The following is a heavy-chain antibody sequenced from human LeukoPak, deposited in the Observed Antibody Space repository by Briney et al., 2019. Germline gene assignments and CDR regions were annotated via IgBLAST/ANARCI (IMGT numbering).Heavy chain of an antibody. J-gene: IGHJ4*02. V-gene: IGHV3-23*01. CDR3: AKDPITMIVVVITYFDY. D-gene: IGHD3-22*01. CDR2: ISGSGGGT. Sequence: SGGSLRLSCAASGFTFSSYAMSWVRQAPGKGLEWVSAISGSGGGTYYADSVKGRLTISRDNSKNTLYLQMNSLRAEDTAVYYCAKDPITMIVVVITYFDYWGQGTLVTVSS. CDR1: GFTFSSYA.